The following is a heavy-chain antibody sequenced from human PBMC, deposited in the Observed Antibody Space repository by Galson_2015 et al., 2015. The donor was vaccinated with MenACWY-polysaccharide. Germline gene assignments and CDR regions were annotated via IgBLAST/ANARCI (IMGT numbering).Heavy chain of an antibody. CDR2: IFHSGTT. V-gene: IGHV4-39*07. CDR1: GGSIRRSSSY. CDR3: ARVEKYSGSYYILH. J-gene: IGHJ4*02. Sequence: SGGSIRRSSSYWGWIRPPPGTGLEWIACIFHSGTTYYNPSLKSRVTISVDTSKNQFSLKLSSVTAADTAVYYSARVEKYSGSYYILHWGQGTLVTVSS. D-gene: IGHD1-26*01.